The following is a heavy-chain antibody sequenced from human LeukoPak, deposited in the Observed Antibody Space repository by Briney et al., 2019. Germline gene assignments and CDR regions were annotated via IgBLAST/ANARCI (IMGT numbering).Heavy chain of an antibody. CDR3: ARTYPTFDWASFDY. Sequence: SETLSLTCTVSGGSISSSSYYWGWIRQPPGKGLEWIGSIYYSGSTYYNPSLKSRVTISVDTSKNQFSLKLSSVTAADTAVYYCARTYPTFDWASFDYWGQGTLVTVSS. D-gene: IGHD3-9*01. CDR1: GGSISSSSYY. V-gene: IGHV4-39*01. J-gene: IGHJ4*02. CDR2: IYYSGST.